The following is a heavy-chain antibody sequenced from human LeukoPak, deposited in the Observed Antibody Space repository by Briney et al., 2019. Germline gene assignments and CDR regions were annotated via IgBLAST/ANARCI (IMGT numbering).Heavy chain of an antibody. V-gene: IGHV3-30*02. D-gene: IGHD3-10*01. J-gene: IGHJ5*02. CDR2: IRYDGSNK. CDR3: ARARRSGGITLIRGVKDRGWFDA. CDR1: GFTFSSYG. Sequence: GGSLRLSCAASGFTFSSYGMHWVRQAPGKGLEWVAFIRYDGSNKYYADSVKGRFTISRDNSKSNLQMNSLRAEDTAVYYCARARRSGGITLIRGVKDRGWFDAWGQGTLVTVSS.